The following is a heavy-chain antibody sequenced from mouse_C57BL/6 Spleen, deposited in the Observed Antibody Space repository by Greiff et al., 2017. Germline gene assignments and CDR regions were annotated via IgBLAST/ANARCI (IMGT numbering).Heavy chain of an antibody. CDR1: GYAFSSYW. D-gene: IGHD1-1*01. CDR2: IYPGDGDT. Sequence: QVQLQQSGAELVKPGASVKISCKASGYAFSSYWMNWVKQRPGKGLAWIGQIYPGDGDTNYNGKFKGKATLTADKSSSTAYMQLSSLTSEDSAVYFCARDDGSSPVDDWGQGTTLTVSS. V-gene: IGHV1-80*01. J-gene: IGHJ2*01. CDR3: ARDDGSSPVDD.